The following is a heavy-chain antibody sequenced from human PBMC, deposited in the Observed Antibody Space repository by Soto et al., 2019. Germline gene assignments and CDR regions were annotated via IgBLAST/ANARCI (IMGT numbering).Heavy chain of an antibody. CDR1: GFTFSSYA. J-gene: IGHJ4*02. V-gene: IGHV3-23*01. CDR3: AKEMYSSGFFDY. D-gene: IGHD6-19*01. Sequence: EVQLLESGGGLVQPGGSLRLPCAASGFTFSSYAMSWVRQAPGKGLEWVSAISGSAGRTYYADSVRGRFTISRDNSRNTLYLQMNSLRAEDTALYYCAKEMYSSGFFDYWGQGTLVTVSS. CDR2: ISGSAGRT.